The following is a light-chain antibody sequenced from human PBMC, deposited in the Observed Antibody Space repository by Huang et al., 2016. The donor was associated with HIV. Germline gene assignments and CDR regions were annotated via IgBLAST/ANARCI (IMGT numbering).Light chain of an antibody. V-gene: IGKV3D-15*01. CDR3: QQYNDWPPLT. CDR2: GAS. J-gene: IGKJ4*01. Sequence: VMTQSPASLSASPGARVTLSCRARQGVLTNLAWYQQKPGQAPTLLMFGASPRATGTPARFSGRGLGTDFTLTITSLQSSDSAIYYCQQYNDWPPLTFGGGTKVEI. CDR1: QGVLTN.